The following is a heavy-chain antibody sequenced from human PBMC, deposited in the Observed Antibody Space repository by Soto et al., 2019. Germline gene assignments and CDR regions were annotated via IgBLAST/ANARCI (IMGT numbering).Heavy chain of an antibody. CDR3: AKGHYCCANTCYWGHWFDP. Sequence: EVKLLESGGDLVQPGGSLRLSCGASGFTFSNHAMSWVRQAPGKGLEWVSGISGTGGTTYYADSVKGRFTNSRDNSKNTLYLQMDSLRGEDTAVYYCAKGHYCCANTCYWGHWFDPWGQGTLVTVSS. J-gene: IGHJ5*02. CDR1: GFTFSNHA. V-gene: IGHV3-23*01. CDR2: ISGTGGTT. D-gene: IGHD2-2*01.